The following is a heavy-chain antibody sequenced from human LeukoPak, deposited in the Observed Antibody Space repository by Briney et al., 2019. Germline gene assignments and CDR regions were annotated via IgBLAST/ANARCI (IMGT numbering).Heavy chain of an antibody. V-gene: IGHV3-53*01. D-gene: IGHD2-15*01. CDR3: ARTPIPVVVVAATYYYYGMDV. Sequence: GGSLRLSCAASGFTVSSNYMSWVRQAPGKGLEWVSVIYSGGSTYYADSVKGRFTISRDNSKNTLYLQMNSLRAEDTAVYYCARTPIPVVVVAATYYYYGMDVRGQGTTVTVSS. J-gene: IGHJ6*02. CDR1: GFTVSSNY. CDR2: IYSGGST.